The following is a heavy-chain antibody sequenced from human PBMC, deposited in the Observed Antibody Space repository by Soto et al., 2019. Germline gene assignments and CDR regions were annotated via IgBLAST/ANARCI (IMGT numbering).Heavy chain of an antibody. J-gene: IGHJ4*02. CDR1: GFSFSDYY. CDR2: ISSSGSTV. D-gene: IGHD3-3*01. CDR3: AKGVAVDY. Sequence: GGSLRLSCEASGFSFSDYYMTWIRQAPGKGLEWISYISSSGSTVYYAGSVEGRFTISRDNSQSSLFLQMNSLRAGDTAVYYCAKGVAVDYWGQGTLVTVSS. V-gene: IGHV3-11*01.